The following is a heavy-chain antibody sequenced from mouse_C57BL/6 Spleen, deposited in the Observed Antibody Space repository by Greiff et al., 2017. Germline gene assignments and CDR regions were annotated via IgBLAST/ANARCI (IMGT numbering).Heavy chain of an antibody. CDR3: ARRGPRSSWFAY. J-gene: IGHJ3*01. D-gene: IGHD3-1*01. CDR2: IYPGDGDT. Sequence: VQLQESGAELVKPGASVKISCKASGYAFSSYWMNWVKQRPGKGLEWIGQIYPGDGDTNYNGKFKGKATLTDDKSSSTAYMQPSRLNSEDPAVYFCARRGPRSSWFAYWGQGTLVTVSA. CDR1: GYAFSSYW. V-gene: IGHV1-80*01.